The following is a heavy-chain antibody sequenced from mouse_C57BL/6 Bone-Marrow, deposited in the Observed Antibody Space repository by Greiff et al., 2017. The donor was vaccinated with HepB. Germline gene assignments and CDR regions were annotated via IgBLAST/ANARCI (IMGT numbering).Heavy chain of an antibody. J-gene: IGHJ3*01. D-gene: IGHD4-1*01. Sequence: QVTLKESGPGILQPSQTLSLTCSFSGFSLSTFGMGVGWIRQPSGMGLEWLAHIWWDDDKYYNPALKSRLTISKDTSKNQVFLKIANVDTADTATYYCARIVANWDLSWFAYWGQGTLVTVSA. CDR1: GFSLSTFGMG. CDR2: IWWDDDK. CDR3: ARIVANWDLSWFAY. V-gene: IGHV8-8*01.